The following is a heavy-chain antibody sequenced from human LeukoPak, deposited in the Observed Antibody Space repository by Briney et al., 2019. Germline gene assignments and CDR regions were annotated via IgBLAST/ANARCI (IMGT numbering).Heavy chain of an antibody. Sequence: SETLPLTCAVSGYSISSGYYWGWIRQPPGKGLERIGSIYHSGSTYYNPSLKSRVTISVDTSKNQFSLKLSSVTAADTAVYYCARHVDRLRFLEWLSRPRRWFDPWGQGTLVTVSS. J-gene: IGHJ5*02. CDR3: ARHVDRLRFLEWLSRPRRWFDP. CDR1: GYSISSGYY. V-gene: IGHV4-38-2*01. D-gene: IGHD3-3*01. CDR2: IYHSGST.